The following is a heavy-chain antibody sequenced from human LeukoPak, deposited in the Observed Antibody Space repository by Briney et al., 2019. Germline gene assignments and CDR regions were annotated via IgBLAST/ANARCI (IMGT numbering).Heavy chain of an antibody. CDR3: ARHREYYESSGYGTSFDY. J-gene: IGHJ4*02. CDR2: IFYTGST. D-gene: IGHD3-22*01. CDR1: GGSINGYC. V-gene: IGHV4-59*08. Sequence: SETLSLTCTVSGGSINGYCWSWIRQPPGKGREWIGHIFYTGSTNYNPSLKSRVTISEDTSKNQFSLKLTSVTAADTAVYFCARHREYYESSGYGTSFDYWGQGTLVTVSS.